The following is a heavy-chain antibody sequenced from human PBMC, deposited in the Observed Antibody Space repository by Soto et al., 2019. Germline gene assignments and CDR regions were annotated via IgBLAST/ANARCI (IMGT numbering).Heavy chain of an antibody. CDR2: INGVGSRT. V-gene: IGHV3-74*01. CDR1: GFTFSRYW. J-gene: IGHJ2*01. CDR3: ASLGGTSRLWYFVL. D-gene: IGHD1-26*01. Sequence: EVQLVESGGGLVQPGGSLRLSCAASGFTFSRYWMYWVRQAPGKGLVWVSRINGVGSRTTYADSVKGRFTISRDKANNTLHLQMNSQRAGDMGLYNCASLGGTSRLWYFVLWGRVTLVTVSS.